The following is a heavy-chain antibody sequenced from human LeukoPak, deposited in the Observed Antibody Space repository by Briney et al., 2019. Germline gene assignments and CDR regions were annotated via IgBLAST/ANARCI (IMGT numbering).Heavy chain of an antibody. V-gene: IGHV3-7*01. J-gene: IGHJ4*02. D-gene: IGHD3-3*01. CDR2: TQPDGSAQ. CDR1: GFSFSRYW. Sequence: PGGSLRLSCAASGFSFSRYWMSWVRQAPGKGLEWVASTQPDGSAQFYVDSVRGRFTISRDNAKNSLYLQMNSLRAADTAMYYCPRHHDHWGQGTLVTVSS. CDR3: PRHHDH.